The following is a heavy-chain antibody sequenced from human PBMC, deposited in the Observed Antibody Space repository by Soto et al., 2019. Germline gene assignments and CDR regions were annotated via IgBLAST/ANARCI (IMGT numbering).Heavy chain of an antibody. Sequence: QVQLVDSGGGVVQPGMSLSLSCAASGFTFSTHGRHWVRQSPGKGLEWVASIAYDGSNRVYGDPVKGRFIVSRHNPKKTVYLQMNSLRHEDTGVYFCAKDRGGSWTFDYWGQGILVAVSS. V-gene: IGHV3-30*18. D-gene: IGHD6-13*01. CDR2: IAYDGSNR. J-gene: IGHJ4*02. CDR3: AKDRGGSWTFDY. CDR1: GFTFSTHG.